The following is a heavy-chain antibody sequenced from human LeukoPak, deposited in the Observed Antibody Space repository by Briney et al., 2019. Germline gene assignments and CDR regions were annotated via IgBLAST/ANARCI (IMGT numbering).Heavy chain of an antibody. J-gene: IGHJ4*02. Sequence: PGRSLRLSCAASGFTFSSYGMHWVRQAPGKGLEWVAVMSYDGSNKYYADSVKGRFTISRDNSKNTLYLQMNSLRAEDTAVYYCAKDEGYYGSGSYPDYWGQGTLVTVSS. V-gene: IGHV3-30*18. CDR2: MSYDGSNK. CDR3: AKDEGYYGSGSYPDY. CDR1: GFTFSSYG. D-gene: IGHD3-10*01.